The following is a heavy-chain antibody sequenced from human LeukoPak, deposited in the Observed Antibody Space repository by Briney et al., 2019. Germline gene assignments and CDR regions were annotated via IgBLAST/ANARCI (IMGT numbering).Heavy chain of an antibody. J-gene: IGHJ5*01. D-gene: IGHD3-9*01. CDR2: NGGSGDST. CDR3: AKGSNYDILTGYSTVFDS. CDR1: GFTVSSNY. Sequence: PGGSLRLSCAASGFTVSSNYMSWVRQAPGKGLEWVSSNGGSGDSTYYADSVKGRFTISRDNSNNTLYLQMNSLRAEDTAVYYCAKGSNYDILTGYSTVFDSWGQGTLVTVSS. V-gene: IGHV3-23*01.